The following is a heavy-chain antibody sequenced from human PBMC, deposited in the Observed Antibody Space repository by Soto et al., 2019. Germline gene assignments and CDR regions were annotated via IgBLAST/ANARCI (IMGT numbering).Heavy chain of an antibody. V-gene: IGHV4-59*11. Sequence: QVQLQESGPGLVKPSETLSLTCTVSGGSISSHYWSWIRQPPGKGLEWIGYVYHSGKTDSNPSLEGRVTISMDTSKNQISLRLTSATAANTALYYCASTRGTTPSVWDFDLWGSGTLVTVSS. CDR2: VYHSGKT. CDR1: GGSISSHY. J-gene: IGHJ2*01. CDR3: ASTRGTTPSVWDFDL. D-gene: IGHD1-26*01.